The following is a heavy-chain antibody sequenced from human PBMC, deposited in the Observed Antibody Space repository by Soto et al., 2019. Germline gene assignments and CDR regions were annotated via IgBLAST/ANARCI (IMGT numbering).Heavy chain of an antibody. D-gene: IGHD6-19*01. CDR2: MNPNSGNT. V-gene: IGHV1-8*01. J-gene: IGHJ4*02. Sequence: QVQLVQSGAEVKKPGASVKVSCKASGYTFTSYDINWVRQATGQGLEWMGGMNPNSGNTGYAQKFQGRVTMTRNSAISTAYIKLSSLRSEDTAVYYCATLPSSGWSKYWGQGTLVTVSS. CDR3: ATLPSSGWSKY. CDR1: GYTFTSYD.